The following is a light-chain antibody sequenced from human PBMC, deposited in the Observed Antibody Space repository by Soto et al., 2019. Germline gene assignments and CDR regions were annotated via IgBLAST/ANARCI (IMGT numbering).Light chain of an antibody. CDR2: DAS. CDR1: QSVSIY. CDR3: QQRMTWPPIT. V-gene: IGKV3-11*01. Sequence: EVVLTQSPATLSLSPGERATLSCRASQSVSIYVAWFQQKPGQAPRLLIYDASNRATGIPARFSGSGSGTDFTLTISSIEPEDSAVYYCQQRMTWPPITFGQGTRLEIK. J-gene: IGKJ5*01.